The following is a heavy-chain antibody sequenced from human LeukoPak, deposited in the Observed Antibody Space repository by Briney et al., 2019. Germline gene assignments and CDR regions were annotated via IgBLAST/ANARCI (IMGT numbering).Heavy chain of an antibody. CDR1: GFIVNYNY. Sequence: GGSLRLSCAASGFIVNYNYMSWVRQPPGKWLEWVSVVYIGGGTYYADSVKGRFTISRDNSKNMVYLQMNSLRVEDTAVYYCARVKVGTIYWFDPWGQGTLVTVSS. D-gene: IGHD1-26*01. CDR2: VYIGGGT. J-gene: IGHJ5*02. V-gene: IGHV3-66*01. CDR3: ARVKVGTIYWFDP.